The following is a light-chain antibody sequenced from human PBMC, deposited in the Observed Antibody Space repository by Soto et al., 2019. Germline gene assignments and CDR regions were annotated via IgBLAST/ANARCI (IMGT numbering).Light chain of an antibody. V-gene: IGKV3-20*01. Sequence: PGARATLSCRASQSLSSYLAWYQQKPGQAPRLLIYGASSRATGIPDRFSGSGSGTDFTLTISRLEPEDFAVYYCRQYGSSPSYTFGQGTKLEIK. CDR1: QSLSSY. J-gene: IGKJ2*01. CDR3: RQYGSSPSYT. CDR2: GAS.